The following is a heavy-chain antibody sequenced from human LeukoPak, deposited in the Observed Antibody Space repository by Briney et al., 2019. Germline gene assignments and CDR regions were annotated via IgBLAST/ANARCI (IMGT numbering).Heavy chain of an antibody. J-gene: IGHJ4*02. CDR1: GYTFTSYY. CDR3: SRDSGYCSGGSCWYFDF. D-gene: IGHD2-15*01. Sequence: ASVKVSCKASGYTFTSYYMHWVRQAPGQGLEWMGRINPNSGGTNYAQKFQGRVTMTRDTSMSTAYMELSRLRSDDTAVYYCSRDSGYCSGGSCWYFDFWGQGTLVTVSA. V-gene: IGHV1-2*06. CDR2: INPNSGGT.